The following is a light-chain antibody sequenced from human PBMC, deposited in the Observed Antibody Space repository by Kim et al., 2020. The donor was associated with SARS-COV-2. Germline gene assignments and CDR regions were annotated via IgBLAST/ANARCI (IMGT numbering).Light chain of an antibody. CDR3: QVWDSSTV. V-gene: IGLV3-9*01. J-gene: IGLJ3*02. Sequence: VSVALGQTARITCGGNNSGSKNVHWYQQKPGQAPVLVIYRDSNRPSGIPERFSGSNSGNTATLTISRAQAGDEADYYCQVWDSSTVFGGGTQLTVL. CDR1: NSGSKN. CDR2: RDS.